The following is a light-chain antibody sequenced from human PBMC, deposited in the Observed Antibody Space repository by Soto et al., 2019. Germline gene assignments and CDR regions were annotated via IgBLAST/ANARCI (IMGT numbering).Light chain of an antibody. V-gene: IGKV3-15*01. CDR2: GAS. CDR1: QSVSSSY. J-gene: IGKJ4*01. CDR3: QHYNNWPLT. Sequence: EIVLTQSPGTLSLSPGERATLSCRARQSVSSSYLAWYQQKPGQAPRLLIYGASTRATGIPARFSGSGSGTEFTLTISSLQSEDFALYYCQHYNNWPLTFGGGTNVDI.